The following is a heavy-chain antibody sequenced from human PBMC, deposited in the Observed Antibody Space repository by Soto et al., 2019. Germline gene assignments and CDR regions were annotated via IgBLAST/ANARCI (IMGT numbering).Heavy chain of an antibody. J-gene: IGHJ4*02. CDR2: SSATGAGT. D-gene: IGHD1-7*01. Sequence: EVQLLESGGGLVQPGGSLRLSCAASGFTFSRYGMTWVRKAPGKGLEWVSFSSATGAGTYYADSVKGRFTISRDNSKNTLYLQMTSLRADDTSVYYCAKDRRAGGNYGFYSDFWGQGALVIVSS. CDR3: AKDRRAGGNYGFYSDF. CDR1: GFTFSRYG. V-gene: IGHV3-23*01.